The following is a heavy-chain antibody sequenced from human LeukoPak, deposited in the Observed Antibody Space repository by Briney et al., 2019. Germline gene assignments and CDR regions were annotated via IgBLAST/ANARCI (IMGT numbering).Heavy chain of an antibody. CDR2: IYTSGST. Sequence: PSETLSLTCTVSGGSISSGSYYWSWIRQPAGKGLEWIGRIYTSGSTNYNPSLKSRVTISVDTSKNQFSLKLSSVTAADTAVYYCARGYDFWSGKYYFDYWGQGTLVTVSS. J-gene: IGHJ4*02. CDR3: ARGYDFWSGKYYFDY. V-gene: IGHV4-61*02. CDR1: GGSISSGSYY. D-gene: IGHD3-3*01.